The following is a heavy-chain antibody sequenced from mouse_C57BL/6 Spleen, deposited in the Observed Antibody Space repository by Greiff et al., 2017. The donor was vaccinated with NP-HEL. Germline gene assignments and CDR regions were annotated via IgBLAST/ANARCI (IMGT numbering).Heavy chain of an antibody. J-gene: IGHJ2*01. D-gene: IGHD3-2*02. V-gene: IGHV2-2*01. CDR1: GFSLTSYG. Sequence: QVHVKQSGPGLVQPSQSLSITCTVSGFSLTSYGVHWVRQSPGKGLEWLGVIWSGGSTDYNAAFISRLSISKDNSKSQVFFKMNSLQADDTAIYYCARLGQEGYWGQGTTLTVSS. CDR2: IWSGGST. CDR3: ARLGQEGY.